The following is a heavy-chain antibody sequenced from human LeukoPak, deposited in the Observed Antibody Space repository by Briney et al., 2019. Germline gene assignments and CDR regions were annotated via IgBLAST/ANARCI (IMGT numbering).Heavy chain of an antibody. D-gene: IGHD5-18*01. CDR3: ARVLYSYVINDWSRTGLGAYPTKYYYHMDV. CDR1: GGSFSDYY. Sequence: SETLSLTCTVYGGSFSDYYWGWIRQPPGKGLEWIGEIHPSGSTNYSPSLKSRVTISLDASKNQFSLKLSSVPAADTAVYFCARVLYSYVINDWSRTGLGAYPTKYYYHMDVWDKGTTVTVSS. CDR2: IHPSGST. V-gene: IGHV4-34*01. J-gene: IGHJ6*03.